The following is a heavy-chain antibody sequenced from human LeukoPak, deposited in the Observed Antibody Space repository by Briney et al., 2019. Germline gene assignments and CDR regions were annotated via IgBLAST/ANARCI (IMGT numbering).Heavy chain of an antibody. CDR1: GYTFTSYD. CDR3: ARDPKGDSSGYLIGSDAFDI. D-gene: IGHD3-22*01. CDR2: MNPNGGNT. V-gene: IGHV1-8*01. J-gene: IGHJ3*02. Sequence: GASVKVSCKASGYTFTSYDINWVRQATGQGLEWMGWMNPNGGNTGYAQKFQGRVTMTRNTSIGTAYMELSSLRSEDTAVYYCARDPKGDSSGYLIGSDAFDIWGQGTMVTVSS.